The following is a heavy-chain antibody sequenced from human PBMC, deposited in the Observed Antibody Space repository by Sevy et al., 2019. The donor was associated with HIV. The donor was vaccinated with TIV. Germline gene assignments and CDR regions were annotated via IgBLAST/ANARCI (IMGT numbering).Heavy chain of an antibody. D-gene: IGHD3-3*01. CDR2: IRYDGSNK. CDR3: AKAYYDFWSGYYTPYYYYYGMDV. Sequence: GGSLRLSCAASGFTFSSYGMHWVRQAPGKGLEWVAFIRYDGSNKYYADSVKGRFTISRDNSKNTLYLQMNSLRAEDTAVYYCAKAYYDFWSGYYTPYYYYYGMDVWGQGITVTVSS. CDR1: GFTFSSYG. V-gene: IGHV3-30*02. J-gene: IGHJ6*02.